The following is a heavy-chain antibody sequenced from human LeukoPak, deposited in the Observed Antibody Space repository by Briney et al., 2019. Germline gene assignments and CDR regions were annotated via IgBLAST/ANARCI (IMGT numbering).Heavy chain of an antibody. D-gene: IGHD3-10*01. V-gene: IGHV4-34*01. Sequence: SSETLSLTCAVYGGSFSGYYWSWIRQPPGKGLEWIGEINHSGSTNYNPSLKSRVTISVDTSKNQFSLKLSSVTAADTAVYYCARAPGEGSDYWGQGTLVTVSS. CDR2: INHSGST. CDR3: ARAPGEGSDY. J-gene: IGHJ4*02. CDR1: GGSFSGYY.